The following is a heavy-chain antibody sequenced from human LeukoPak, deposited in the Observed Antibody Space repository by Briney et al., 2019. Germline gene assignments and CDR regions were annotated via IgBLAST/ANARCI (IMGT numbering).Heavy chain of an antibody. Sequence: SETLSLTCAVYGGSFSGYYWSWIRQPPGKGLEWIGEINHSGSTNYNPSLESRVTISVDTSKNQFSLKLSSVTAADTAVYYCARVLGSSGWYLDYWGQGTLVTVSS. V-gene: IGHV4-34*01. D-gene: IGHD6-19*01. CDR3: ARVLGSSGWYLDY. J-gene: IGHJ4*02. CDR1: GGSFSGYY. CDR2: INHSGST.